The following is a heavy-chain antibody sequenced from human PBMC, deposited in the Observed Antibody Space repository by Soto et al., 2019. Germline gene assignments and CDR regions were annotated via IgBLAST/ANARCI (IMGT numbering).Heavy chain of an antibody. CDR2: ISPGGRYT. Sequence: QVQLVESGGGLVKPGGSLRLSCATSGFTFSDHYMTWIRQAPGKGLEFISYISPGGRYTNYGNSVKGRFTISRGNAKNSLFLQVNTLRDADTAVYYWTRGGGGGVFDHWGQGTLVTVSS. CDR3: TRGGGGGVFDH. D-gene: IGHD2-21*01. V-gene: IGHV3-11*05. CDR1: GFTFSDHY. J-gene: IGHJ4*02.